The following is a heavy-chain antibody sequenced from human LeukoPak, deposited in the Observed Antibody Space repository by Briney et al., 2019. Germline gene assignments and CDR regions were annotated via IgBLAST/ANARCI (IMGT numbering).Heavy chain of an antibody. D-gene: IGHD3-22*01. CDR1: GFPFGSFS. V-gene: IGHV3-23*01. CDR3: AKAEGSAGYYYDSTGYYNLDY. J-gene: IGHJ4*02. CDR2: ISGSGGRT. Sequence: GGSLRLSSAAPGFPFGSFSMTWVRQAPGKGLEWVSGISGSGGRTNYADSVKGRFTISRDNSKNTLHLQMNSLRAEDTAAYYCAKAEGSAGYYYDSTGYYNLDYWGQGTLVTVSS.